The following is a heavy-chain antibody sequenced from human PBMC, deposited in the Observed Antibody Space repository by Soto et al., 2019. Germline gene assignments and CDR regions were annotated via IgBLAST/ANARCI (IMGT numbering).Heavy chain of an antibody. CDR1: GFTFSSYA. D-gene: IGHD3-16*01. V-gene: IGHV3-23*01. Sequence: GGSLRLSCAASGFTFSSYAMSWVRQAPGKGLEWVSAISGSGGSTYYADSVKGRFTISRDNSKNTLYLQMNSLRAEDTAVYYCAKVPGDLGEYIGYYYYMDVWGKGTTVTVSS. CDR2: ISGSGGST. J-gene: IGHJ6*03. CDR3: AKVPGDLGEYIGYYYYMDV.